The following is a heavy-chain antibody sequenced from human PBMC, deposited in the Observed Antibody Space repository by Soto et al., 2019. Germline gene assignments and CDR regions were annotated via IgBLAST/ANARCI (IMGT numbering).Heavy chain of an antibody. J-gene: IGHJ4*02. CDR2: IVPIVGTT. CDR1: GGTFNSYA. V-gene: IGHV1-69*06. CDR3: ARTDDYDILTGYSN. D-gene: IGHD3-9*01. Sequence: QVQLVQSGAEVKKPGSSVKVSCKASGGTFNSYAIIWMRQAPGQGLEWMGGIVPIVGTTDYAQRFQGRVTITADKSTSTAYLDLSRLRSEDTAVYYCARTDDYDILTGYSNWGQGTLVTVSS.